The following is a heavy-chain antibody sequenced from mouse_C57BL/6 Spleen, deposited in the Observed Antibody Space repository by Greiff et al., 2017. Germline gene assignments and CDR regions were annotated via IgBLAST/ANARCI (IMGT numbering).Heavy chain of an antibody. J-gene: IGHJ4*01. CDR2: IHPNSGST. V-gene: IGHV1-64*01. D-gene: IGHD2-1*01. CDR3: ARTGGNYVDYAMDY. Sequence: QVQLQQPGAELVKPGASVKLSCKASGYTFTSYWMHWVKQRPGQGLEWIGMIHPNSGSTNYNEKFKSKATLTVDKSSSTAYMQLSSLTSEDSAVYYCARTGGNYVDYAMDYWGQGTSVTVSS. CDR1: GYTFTSYW.